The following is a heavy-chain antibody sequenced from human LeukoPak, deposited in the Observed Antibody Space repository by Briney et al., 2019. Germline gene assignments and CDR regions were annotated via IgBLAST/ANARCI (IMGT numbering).Heavy chain of an antibody. CDR3: ARGTAPHRFFGYYFDY. Sequence: SETLSLTCTVSGGSISSYYWSWIRQPPGQGLEWIGRIYTSGSTNYNPSLKSRVTMSVDTSKNQFSLKLSSVTAADTAVYYCARGTAPHRFFGYYFDYWGQGTLVTVSS. CDR1: GGSISSYY. V-gene: IGHV4-4*07. CDR2: IYTSGST. D-gene: IGHD3-3*01. J-gene: IGHJ4*02.